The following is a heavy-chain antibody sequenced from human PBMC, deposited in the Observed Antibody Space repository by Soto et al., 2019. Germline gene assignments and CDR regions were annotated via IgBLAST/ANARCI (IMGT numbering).Heavy chain of an antibody. CDR3: ARGAGRSPVTRAFDI. CDR2: IKGGTGNT. Sequence: QVQLLQSAAELKMPGASLNLSCKTSGYNFTNCAVHWLRQAPGQRLEWLGWIKGGTGNTRFSERFKDRVTLTRDTSASTGSMELTGLKAQDTAIYYCARGAGRSPVTRAFDIWGQGTVVTVSS. D-gene: IGHD4-17*01. V-gene: IGHV1-3*01. CDR1: GYNFTNCA. J-gene: IGHJ3*02.